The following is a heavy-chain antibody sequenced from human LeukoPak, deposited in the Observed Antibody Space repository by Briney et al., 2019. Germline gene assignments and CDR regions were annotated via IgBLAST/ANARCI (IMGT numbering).Heavy chain of an antibody. Sequence: GGSLRLSCAASGFTFSSYEMNWVRQAPGKGLDWVAFVRYDGSQKYYADSVEGRFTLSRDNSKNTLYLQMNSLRAEDTAVFYCAKGGARLHSYYFDYWGQGTLVTVSS. CDR3: AKGGARLHSYYFDY. CDR2: VRYDGSQK. V-gene: IGHV3-30*02. CDR1: GFTFSSYE. J-gene: IGHJ4*02. D-gene: IGHD1-26*01.